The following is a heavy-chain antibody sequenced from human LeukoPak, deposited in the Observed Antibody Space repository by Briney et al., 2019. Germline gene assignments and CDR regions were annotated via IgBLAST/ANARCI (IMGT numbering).Heavy chain of an antibody. D-gene: IGHD6-13*01. CDR3: ARVRISAAGIVDWFDP. CDR1: GYTFTSYG. J-gene: IGHJ5*02. V-gene: IGHV1-18*01. CDR2: ISAYNGNT. Sequence: ASVKVSCKASGYTFTSYGISWVRQAPGQGLEWMGWISAYNGNTNYAQKLQGRVTMTTDTSTSAAYMELRSLRSDDTAMYYCARVRISAAGIVDWFDPWGQGTLVTVSS.